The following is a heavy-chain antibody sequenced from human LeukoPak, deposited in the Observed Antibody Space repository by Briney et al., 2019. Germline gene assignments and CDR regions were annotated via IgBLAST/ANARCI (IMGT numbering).Heavy chain of an antibody. CDR2: ISGHNDNA. V-gene: IGHV1-18*01. CDR1: GYTFSTYG. Sequence: ASVKVSCKASGYTFSTYGISWVRQAPGQRLEWLGWISGHNDNANYVQEFQDRVTMTTDTSTTTAYMELRSLTSDDTAVYFCARYLGHSSGSKRGFDYWGQGTLVTVSS. CDR3: ARYLGHSSGSKRGFDY. J-gene: IGHJ4*02. D-gene: IGHD6-19*01.